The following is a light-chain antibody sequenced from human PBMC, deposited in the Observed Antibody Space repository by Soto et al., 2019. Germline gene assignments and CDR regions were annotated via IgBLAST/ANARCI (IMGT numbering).Light chain of an antibody. J-gene: IGKJ4*02. Sequence: DIEMTQSPSSLSATVGDRVTLTCRASQGVIDNVAWFQQKPGKAPKLLIYAASTPQSGVPSRFSSSGSGTDFTLTISSLQPEDVATYYCQKYNTAPHTFGGGTKVEIK. CDR3: QKYNTAPHT. V-gene: IGKV1-27*01. CDR1: QGVIDN. CDR2: AAS.